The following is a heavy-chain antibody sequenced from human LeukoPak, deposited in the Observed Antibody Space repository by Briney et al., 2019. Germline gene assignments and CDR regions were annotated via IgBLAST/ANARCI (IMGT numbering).Heavy chain of an antibody. CDR2: MNSKGCNG. CDR3: ARGRRPYGDYVAPDY. Sequence: ASIRASCAASGYTFTSYDMNWVRQATGQWLEWMGWMNSKGCNGGYAQTFQCRVIMTRDTSISTAYMELSGLTSEDTAVYYCARGRRPYGDYVAPDYWGQGTLVTVSS. D-gene: IGHD4-17*01. CDR1: GYTFTSYD. V-gene: IGHV1-8*01. J-gene: IGHJ4*02.